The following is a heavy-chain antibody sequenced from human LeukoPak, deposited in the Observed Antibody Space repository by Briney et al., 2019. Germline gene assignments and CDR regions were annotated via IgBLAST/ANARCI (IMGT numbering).Heavy chain of an antibody. V-gene: IGHV3-13*01. CDR1: GFTFSSYD. J-gene: IGHJ3*02. Sequence: GGSLRLSCAASGFTFSSYDMHWVRQATGKGLEWVSAIGTAGDTYYPGSVKGRFTISRENAKDSLYLQMNSLRAGDTAVYYCARTWARDGSGSYYKGAFDIWGQGTMATVSS. CDR2: IGTAGDT. D-gene: IGHD3-10*01. CDR3: ARTWARDGSGSYYKGAFDI.